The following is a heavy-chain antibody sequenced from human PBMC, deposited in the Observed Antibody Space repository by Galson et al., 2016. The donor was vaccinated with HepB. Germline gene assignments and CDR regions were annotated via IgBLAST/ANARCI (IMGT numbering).Heavy chain of an antibody. V-gene: IGHV3-23*01. CDR1: RLTFSSFT. CDR3: AKGKPMGLLDWFDP. Sequence: SLRLSCAASRLTFSSFTMAWVRQAPGRGLEWISSHTGTGDDQTYYAGSVRGRFTFSRDDSKNTLYLQMNSLRVDDTALYYCAKGKPMGLLDWFDPWGQGTLVIVSS. D-gene: IGHD1-14*01. CDR2: HTGTGDDQT. J-gene: IGHJ5*02.